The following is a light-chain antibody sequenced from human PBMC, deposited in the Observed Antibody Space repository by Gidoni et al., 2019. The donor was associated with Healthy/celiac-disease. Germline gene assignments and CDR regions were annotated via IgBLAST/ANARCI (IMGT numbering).Light chain of an antibody. CDR1: QDISSY. V-gene: IGKV1-9*01. J-gene: IGKJ2*01. CDR2: AAS. Sequence: DIQLTQSPSFLSASVGDRVTITCRASQDISSYLAWYQQKPGKAPELLIYAASILQSGVPSRFSGRGSRTEFTLTISSLQPADFATYYCQQLNSYAFXQXTKVDSK. CDR3: QQLNSYA.